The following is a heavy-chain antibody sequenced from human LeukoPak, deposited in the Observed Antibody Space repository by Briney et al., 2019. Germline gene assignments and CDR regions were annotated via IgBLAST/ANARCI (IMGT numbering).Heavy chain of an antibody. CDR3: AKCGGSHQLLDRFDY. D-gene: IGHD3-16*01. Sequence: GGSLRLSCAASGFTFSSYGMHWVRQAPGKGLEWVAFIRYDGSNKYYADSVKDRFTISRDNSKNTLYLQMNSLRAEDTAVYYGAKCGGSHQLLDRFDYWGQETLVTVSS. CDR1: GFTFSSYG. V-gene: IGHV3-30*02. J-gene: IGHJ4*02. CDR2: IRYDGSNK.